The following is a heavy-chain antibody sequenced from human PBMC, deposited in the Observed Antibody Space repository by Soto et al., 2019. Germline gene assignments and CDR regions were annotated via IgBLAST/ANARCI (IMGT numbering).Heavy chain of an antibody. CDR3: ESLIGNSWLDY. Sequence: QSPSGGLEWLGRTYYRSKWYSEYAISVQSRITVNADTSKNQVSLQLDSVTPDDTAVYYCESLIGNSWLDYWGQGTLVTVSS. D-gene: IGHD6-13*01. CDR2: TYYRSKWYS. V-gene: IGHV6-1*01. J-gene: IGHJ4*02.